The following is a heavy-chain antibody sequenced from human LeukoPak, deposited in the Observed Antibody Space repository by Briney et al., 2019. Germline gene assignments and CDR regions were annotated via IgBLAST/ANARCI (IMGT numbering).Heavy chain of an antibody. J-gene: IGHJ4*02. CDR1: GFTFSSYG. CDR2: IKEDGREK. D-gene: IGHD3-10*01. Sequence: PGGSLRLSCAASGFTFSSYGMHWVRQAPGKGLECVANIKEDGREKYYVDSVKGRFTISRDNAKNSLYLQMSSLRAEDTAVYYCARGGRSDYWGQGTLVTVSS. CDR3: ARGGRSDY. V-gene: IGHV3-7*01.